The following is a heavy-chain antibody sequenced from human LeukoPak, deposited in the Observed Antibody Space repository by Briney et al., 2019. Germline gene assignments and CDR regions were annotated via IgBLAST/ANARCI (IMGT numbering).Heavy chain of an antibody. CDR1: GGSISSYY. Sequence: SETLSLTCTVPGGSISSYYWSWIRQPPGKGLEWIGYIYYSGSTNYNPSLKSRVTISVDTSKNQFSLKLSSVTAADTAVYYCARAGVPAAIQVVGWFDPWGQGTLVTVSS. V-gene: IGHV4-59*01. J-gene: IGHJ5*02. D-gene: IGHD2-2*02. CDR2: IYYSGST. CDR3: ARAGVPAAIQVVGWFDP.